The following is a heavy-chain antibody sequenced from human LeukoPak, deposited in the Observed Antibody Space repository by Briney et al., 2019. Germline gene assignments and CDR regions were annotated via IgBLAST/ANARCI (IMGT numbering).Heavy chain of an antibody. CDR3: ARHSGTGSLSRPFDP. D-gene: IGHD3-10*01. V-gene: IGHV4-39*01. J-gene: IGHJ5*02. Sequence: SETLSLTCSVSGASVTSGGFSWGWLRQSPGKGLEWIATIYYTGSTYYDPSLTSLVTISIDTSKNQFSLNVRSVSAADTAVYYCARHSGTGSLSRPFDPWGQGTLVTVTS. CDR2: IYYTGST. CDR1: GASVTSGGFS.